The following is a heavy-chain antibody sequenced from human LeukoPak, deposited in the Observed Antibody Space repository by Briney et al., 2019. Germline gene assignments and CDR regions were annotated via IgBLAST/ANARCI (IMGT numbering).Heavy chain of an antibody. V-gene: IGHV1-24*01. CDR2: FYPEDGET. D-gene: IGHD3-10*01. Sequence: GASVKVSCKVSGYTLTELSMHWVRQAPGKGLEWMGGFYPEDGETIYAQKFQGRVTMTEDTSTDTACMELSSLRSEDTAVYCCATDLELLNTLDYWGQGTLGTVSS. J-gene: IGHJ4*02. CDR1: GYTLTELS. CDR3: ATDLELLNTLDY.